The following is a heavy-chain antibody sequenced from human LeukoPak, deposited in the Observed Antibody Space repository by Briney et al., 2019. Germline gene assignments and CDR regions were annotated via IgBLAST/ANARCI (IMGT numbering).Heavy chain of an antibody. CDR3: ARGDDCYFGAYDC. CDR2: VSKYTGNA. D-gene: IGHD4-17*01. Sequence: ASVKVSCKASNYTFTDYDITWVRQAPGQGLEWMGWVSKYTGNADYAPKFQGRVSMTTDTSTRTAYMQLRSLRADDTAVYFCARGDDCYFGAYDCWGQGTLVTVS. V-gene: IGHV1-18*01. CDR1: NYTFTDYD. J-gene: IGHJ4*02.